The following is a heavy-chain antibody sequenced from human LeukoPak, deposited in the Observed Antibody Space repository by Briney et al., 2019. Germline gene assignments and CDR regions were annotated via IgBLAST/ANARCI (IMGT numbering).Heavy chain of an antibody. CDR3: ASEVHYYDSSGYYSGFFDY. D-gene: IGHD3-22*01. J-gene: IGHJ4*02. CDR2: IYYSGST. Sequence: KPSETLSLTCTVSRGSISSSSYYWGWIRQPPGKGLAWIGSIYYSGSTYHNPSLKSRVTISVDTSKNQFTLRLSSVTAADTAVYYCASEVHYYDSSGYYSGFFDYWGQGILVTVSS. V-gene: IGHV4-39*01. CDR1: RGSISSSSYY.